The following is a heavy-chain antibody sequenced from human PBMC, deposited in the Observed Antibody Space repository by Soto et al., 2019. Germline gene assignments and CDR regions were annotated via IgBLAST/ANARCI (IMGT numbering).Heavy chain of an antibody. CDR1: GLTFSMYS. CDR3: ARDHLILPAHDFFYGSDV. V-gene: IGHV3-7*03. D-gene: IGHD2-21*02. Sequence: DVKLVESGGGLVQPGDSLRLSCEVSGLTFSMYSMSWVRQSPGKGLEWVAKIPQDGVDGHYADSVKGRCTISRDNGKNSLYLELNNVRAEDAAVYYCARDHLILPAHDFFYGSDVWGRGATVTVSS. CDR2: IPQDGVDG. J-gene: IGHJ6*02.